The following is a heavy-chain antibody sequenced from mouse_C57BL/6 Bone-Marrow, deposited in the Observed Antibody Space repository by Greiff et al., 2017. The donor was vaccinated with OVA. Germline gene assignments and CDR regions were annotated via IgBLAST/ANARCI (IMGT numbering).Heavy chain of an antibody. CDR3: ARNSSGYKDY. J-gene: IGHJ2*01. D-gene: IGHD3-2*02. V-gene: IGHV1-42*01. CDR2: INPSTGGT. CDR1: GYSFTGYY. Sequence: EVQLLQSGPELVKPGASVKLSCKASGYSFTGYYMNWVKQSPEKSLEWIGEINPSTGGTTYNQTFKAKATLTVDKSSSTAYMQLKSLTSEDSAVYYCARNSSGYKDYWGQGTTLTVSS.